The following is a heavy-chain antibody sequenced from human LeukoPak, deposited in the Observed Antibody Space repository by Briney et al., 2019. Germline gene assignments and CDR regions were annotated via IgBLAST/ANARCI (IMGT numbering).Heavy chain of an antibody. Sequence: GGSLRLSCVVSGLTFSSYTMSWVRQAPGKGLDWVSGISASGGDTWYPDSVKGRFTISRDNSKNTLYLQMNSLRAEDTAVYYCARHSRGRWYVFDYWGQGTLVTVSS. CDR3: ARHSRGRWYVFDY. J-gene: IGHJ4*02. CDR2: ISASGGDT. D-gene: IGHD6-13*01. V-gene: IGHV3-23*01. CDR1: GLTFSSYT.